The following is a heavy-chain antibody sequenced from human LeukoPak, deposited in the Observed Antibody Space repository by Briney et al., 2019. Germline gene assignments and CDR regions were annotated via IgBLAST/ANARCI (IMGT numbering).Heavy chain of an antibody. CDR1: GDTSTSYG. J-gene: IGHJ4*02. V-gene: IGHV1-18*01. Sequence: GASAKVSSKASGDTSTSYGISWVRQAPGQGLEWMGWISAYNGNTNYAQKPQGKVTMTTDTSTSTAYMELRSLRSDDTAVYYCARDLTRLDYWGQGTLVTVSS. CDR3: ARDLTRLDY. CDR2: ISAYNGNT.